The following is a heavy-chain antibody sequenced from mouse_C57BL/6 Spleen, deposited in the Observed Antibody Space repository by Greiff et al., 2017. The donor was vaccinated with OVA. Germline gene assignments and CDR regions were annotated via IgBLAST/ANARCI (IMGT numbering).Heavy chain of an antibody. CDR1: GYTFTSYW. CDR3: ARKEWGNYEYFDV. V-gene: IGHV1-69*01. J-gene: IGHJ1*03. CDR2: IDPSDSYT. D-gene: IGHD2-1*01. Sequence: QVQLQQPGAELVMPGASVKLSCKASGYTFTSYWMHWVKQRPGQGLEWIGEIDPSDSYTKYNQKLKGKATLTVYKSSSTAYRQLSSLTSEDSAVYYCARKEWGNYEYFDVWGTGTTVTVSS.